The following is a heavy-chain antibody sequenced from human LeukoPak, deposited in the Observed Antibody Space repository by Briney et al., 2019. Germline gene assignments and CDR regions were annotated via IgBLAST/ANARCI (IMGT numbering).Heavy chain of an antibody. J-gene: IGHJ3*02. CDR3: ARDTYCSSTSCYMDAFDI. CDR1: GGSISSGSYY. Sequence: SSETLSLTCTVSGGSISSGSYYWSWIRQPAGKGLEWIGRIYTSGSTNYNPSLKSRVTISVDTSKNQFSLKLSSVTAADTAVYYCARDTYCSSTSCYMDAFDIWGQGTMVTVSS. V-gene: IGHV4-61*02. D-gene: IGHD2-2*02. CDR2: IYTSGST.